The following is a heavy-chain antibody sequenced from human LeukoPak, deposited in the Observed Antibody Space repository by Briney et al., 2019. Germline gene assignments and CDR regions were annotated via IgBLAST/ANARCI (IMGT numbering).Heavy chain of an antibody. CDR1: GFTFSSYG. V-gene: IGHV3-33*01. CDR2: IWYDGSNK. J-gene: IGHJ6*02. Sequence: GGSLRLSCAASGFTFSSYGMHWVRQAPGKGLGWVAVIWYDGSNKYYADSVKGRFTISRDNSKNTLYLQMNSLRAEDTAVYYCARDGHPYYYYGMDVWGQGTTVTVSS. CDR3: ARDGHPYYYYGMDV.